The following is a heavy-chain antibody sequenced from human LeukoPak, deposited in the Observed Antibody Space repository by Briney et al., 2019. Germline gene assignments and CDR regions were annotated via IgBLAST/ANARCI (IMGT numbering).Heavy chain of an antibody. CDR1: GFAFGSYW. Sequence: GDSLRLSCEASGFAFGSYWMHWVRQGPGKGLVWVSRINDDGSMTRYADFAEGRFTISRDNAKNRLYLQISSLRAEDTALYYCTRGGFYYDSSGYFPHFFDSWGQGTLVTVSS. J-gene: IGHJ4*02. CDR3: TRGGFYYDSSGYFPHFFDS. CDR2: INDDGSMT. V-gene: IGHV3-74*01. D-gene: IGHD3-22*01.